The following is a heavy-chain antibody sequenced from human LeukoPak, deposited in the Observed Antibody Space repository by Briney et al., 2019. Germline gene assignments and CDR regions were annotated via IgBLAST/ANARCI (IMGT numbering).Heavy chain of an antibody. CDR1: GFTFSSYT. J-gene: IGHJ4*02. Sequence: PGGSLRLSCAAPGFTFSSYTMNWVRQAPGKGLEWVSSISSSSSYMYYADSVKGRFTISRDNAKNSLYLQMNSLRAEDTAVYYCARDALGYCSGGRCYSPFDFWGQGTLVTVSS. CDR2: ISSSSSYM. CDR3: ARDALGYCSGGRCYSPFDF. V-gene: IGHV3-21*04. D-gene: IGHD2-15*01.